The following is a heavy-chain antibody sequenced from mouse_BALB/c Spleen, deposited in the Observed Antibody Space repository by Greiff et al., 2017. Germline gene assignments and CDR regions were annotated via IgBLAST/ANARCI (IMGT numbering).Heavy chain of an antibody. CDR2: IYPGDGDT. V-gene: IGHV1-82*01. J-gene: IGHJ3*01. D-gene: IGHD2-1*01. Sequence: QVQLQQSGPELVKPGASVKISCKASGYAFSSSWMNWVKQRPGQGLEWIGRIYPGDGDTNYNGKFKGKATLTADKSSSTAYMQLSSLTSVDSAVYFCARGFGNYHWGQGTLVTVSA. CDR1: GYAFSSSW. CDR3: ARGFGNYH.